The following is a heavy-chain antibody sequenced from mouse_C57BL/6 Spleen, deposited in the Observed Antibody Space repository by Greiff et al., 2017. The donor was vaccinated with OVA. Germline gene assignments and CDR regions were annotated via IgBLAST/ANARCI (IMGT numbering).Heavy chain of an antibody. V-gene: IGHV5-17*01. J-gene: IGHJ1*03. Sequence: EVQLVESGGGLVKPGGSLKLSCAASGFTFSDYGMHWVRQAPEKGLEWVAYISSGSSTIYYADTVKGRITISRDNAENTLFLQMTSLRSEVTSLYCYARRYFDVWGTGTTVTVSS. CDR1: GFTFSDYG. CDR2: ISSGSSTI. CDR3: ARRYFDV.